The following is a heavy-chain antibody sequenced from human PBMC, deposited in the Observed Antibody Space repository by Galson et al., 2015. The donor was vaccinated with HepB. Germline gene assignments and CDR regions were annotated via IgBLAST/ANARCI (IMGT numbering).Heavy chain of an antibody. CDR3: ARDYLPAAARWHFDL. Sequence: SVKVSCKASGYTFTSYAISWVRQAPGQGLEWMGWISAYHGDPNYAQKVQGRVTMTIDTSTSTAYMELRNLRSEDTAVYYCARDYLPAAARWHFDLWGRGTLDTVSS. V-gene: IGHV1-18*04. CDR1: GYTFTSYA. J-gene: IGHJ2*01. D-gene: IGHD6-13*01. CDR2: ISAYHGDP.